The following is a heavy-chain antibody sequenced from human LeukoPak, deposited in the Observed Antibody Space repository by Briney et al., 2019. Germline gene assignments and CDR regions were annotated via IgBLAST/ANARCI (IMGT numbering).Heavy chain of an antibody. V-gene: IGHV1-69*01. D-gene: IGHD2-15*01. CDR1: GGTFSSYA. J-gene: IGHJ5*02. CDR2: IIPIFGTA. CDR3: ARGPLRYCSGGSCPNWFDP. Sequence: SVKVSCKASGGTFSSYAISWVRQAPGQGLEWVGGIIPIFGTANYAQKFQGRVTITADESTSTAYMELSSLRSEDTAVYYCARGPLRYCSGGSCPNWFDPWGQGTLVTVSS.